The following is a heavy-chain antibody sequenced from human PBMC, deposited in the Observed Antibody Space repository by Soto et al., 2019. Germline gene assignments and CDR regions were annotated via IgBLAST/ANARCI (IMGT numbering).Heavy chain of an antibody. Sequence: QVQLVESGGGVVQPGRSLRLSCAASGFPFRSYGMHWVREAPGKGLEWVAVISYDGSNKYYADSVKGRFTISRDNSASTLYLQMNSLRPEDTALYYCVGDQYYFDYRGQGTLVTVSP. V-gene: IGHV3-30*03. CDR2: ISYDGSNK. J-gene: IGHJ4*02. D-gene: IGHD3-10*01. CDR1: GFPFRSYG. CDR3: VGDQYYFDY.